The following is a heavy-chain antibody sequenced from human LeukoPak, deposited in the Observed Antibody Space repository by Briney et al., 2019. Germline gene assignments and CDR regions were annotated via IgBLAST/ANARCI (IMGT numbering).Heavy chain of an antibody. V-gene: IGHV3-21*01. CDR1: GFTFSSYS. J-gene: IGHJ5*02. CDR2: ISSSSSYI. Sequence: GGSLRLSCAASGFTFSSYSMNWVRQAPGKGLEWVSSISSSSSYIYYADSVKGRFTISRDNAKNSLYLQMNSLGAEDTAVYYCARDQYYYDSSGYYPWGQGTLVTVSS. CDR3: ARDQYYYDSSGYYP. D-gene: IGHD3-22*01.